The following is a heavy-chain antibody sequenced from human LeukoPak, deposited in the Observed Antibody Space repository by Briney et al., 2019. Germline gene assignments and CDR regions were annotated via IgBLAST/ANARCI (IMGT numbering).Heavy chain of an antibody. CDR2: INPNSGGT. D-gene: IGHD2-8*01. CDR1: RYTFTGYY. CDR3: ARAPVKIDGLDY. Sequence: ASVKVSCKASRYTFTGYYMHWVRQAPGQGLEWMGWINPNSGGTNYAQKFQGRVTMTRDTSISTAYMELSRLRSDDTAVYYCARAPVKIDGLDYWGQGTLVTVSS. J-gene: IGHJ4*02. V-gene: IGHV1-2*02.